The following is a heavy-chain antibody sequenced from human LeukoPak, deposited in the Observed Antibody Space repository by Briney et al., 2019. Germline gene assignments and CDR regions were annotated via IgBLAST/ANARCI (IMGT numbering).Heavy chain of an antibody. CDR3: ARDTEYCSSTSCYIVYFDY. V-gene: IGHV4-4*07. J-gene: IGHJ4*02. CDR1: GGSISSYY. CDR2: IYTSGST. Sequence: PSETLSLTCTVSGGSISSYYWSWIRQPAVKGLEWIGRIYTSGSTNYNPSLKSRVTMSVDTSKNQFSLKLSSVTAADTAVYYCARDTEYCSSTSCYIVYFDYWGQGTLVTVSS. D-gene: IGHD2-2*02.